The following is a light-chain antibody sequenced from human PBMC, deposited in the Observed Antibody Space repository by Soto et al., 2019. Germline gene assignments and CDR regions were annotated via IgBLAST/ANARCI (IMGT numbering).Light chain of an antibody. V-gene: IGKV3-20*01. Sequence: EFVLTQSPGTLSLSPGEIATLYFSASQTVRNNYLAWYQQKPGQVPRLLIYDASSRATGIPDRFSGGGSGTDFTLTISRLEPEDFAVYYCQQFSSYPLTFGGGTKVDIK. CDR3: QQFSSYPLT. CDR2: DAS. J-gene: IGKJ4*01. CDR1: QTVRNNY.